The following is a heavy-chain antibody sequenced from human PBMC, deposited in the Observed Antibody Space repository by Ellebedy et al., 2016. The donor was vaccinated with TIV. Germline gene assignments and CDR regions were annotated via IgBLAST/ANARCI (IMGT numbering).Heavy chain of an antibody. Sequence: GGSLRLSCAASRFSFRSYWMSWVRQAPGKGLEWVANIYQDGSAQYYVDSVKGRFTISRDNAKNSLFLQMNSLRVEDTAVYYCARRGSYGDYAVQVNSWFDRWGRGTLVTVAS. J-gene: IGHJ5*02. CDR1: RFSFRSYW. V-gene: IGHV3-7*01. D-gene: IGHD4-17*01. CDR3: ARRGSYGDYAVQVNSWFDR. CDR2: IYQDGSAQ.